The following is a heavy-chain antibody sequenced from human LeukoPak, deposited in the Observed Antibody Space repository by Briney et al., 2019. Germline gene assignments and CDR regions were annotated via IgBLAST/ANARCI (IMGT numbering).Heavy chain of an antibody. V-gene: IGHV4-34*01. CDR3: ARVASSSWYFGYYYYYGMDV. Sequence: PSETLSLTCAVYGGSFSGYYWSWIRQPPGKGLEWIGEINHSRSTNYNPSLKSRVTISVDTSKNQFSLKLSSVTAADTAVYYCARVASSSWYFGYYYYYGMDVWGKGTTVTVSS. CDR1: GGSFSGYY. D-gene: IGHD6-13*01. CDR2: INHSRST. J-gene: IGHJ6*04.